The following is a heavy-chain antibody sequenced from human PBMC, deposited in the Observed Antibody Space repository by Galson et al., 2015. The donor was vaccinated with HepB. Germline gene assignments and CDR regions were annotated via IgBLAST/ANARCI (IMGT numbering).Heavy chain of an antibody. J-gene: IGHJ4*02. CDR1: GYTFTSYY. V-gene: IGHV1-46*01. CDR2: INPSGDSA. D-gene: IGHD2-2*01. CDR3: ARYSSTMAFGY. Sequence: SVKVSCKASGYTFTSYYMFWVRQAPGQGLEWMGLINPSGDSATYSQKFQGTVTMTRDTSTSTVYMELSSLRSEDTAVYYCARYSSTMAFGYWGQGTLVTVSS.